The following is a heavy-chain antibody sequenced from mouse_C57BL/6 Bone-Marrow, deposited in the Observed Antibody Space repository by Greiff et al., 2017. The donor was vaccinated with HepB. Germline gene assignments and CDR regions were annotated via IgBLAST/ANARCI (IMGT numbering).Heavy chain of an antibody. CDR3: ARYGRGRYFDV. Sequence: QVQLLQPGAELVKPGASVKLSCKASGYTFTSYWMQWVKQRPGQGLEWIGEIDPSDSYTNYNQKFKGKATLTVDTSSSTAYMQISSLTSEYSAVYYCARYGRGRYFDVWGTGTTVTVSS. J-gene: IGHJ1*03. CDR2: IDPSDSYT. CDR1: GYTFTSYW. V-gene: IGHV1-50*01. D-gene: IGHD1-1*01.